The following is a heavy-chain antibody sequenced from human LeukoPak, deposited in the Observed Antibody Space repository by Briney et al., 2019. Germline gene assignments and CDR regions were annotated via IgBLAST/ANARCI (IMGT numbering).Heavy chain of an antibody. J-gene: IGHJ4*02. CDR3: AKEDHFAS. Sequence: PGGSLRLSCAASGFTFSSYAMSWVRQAPGKGLEWVSGITWNSGSIGYADSVRGRFTISRDNAKNSLYLEMNSLRAEDTALYYCAKEDHFASWGQGTLVTVSS. CDR2: ITWNSGSI. V-gene: IGHV3-9*01. CDR1: GFTFSSYA.